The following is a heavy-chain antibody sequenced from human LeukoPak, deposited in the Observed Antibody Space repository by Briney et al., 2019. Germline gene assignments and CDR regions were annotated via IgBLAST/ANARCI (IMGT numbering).Heavy chain of an antibody. CDR3: ARGDYGSGTYLWGS. Sequence: PSETLSLTCTVSGGSISGSTYYWGWIRQPPGKGLEWIGEINHSGSINYNPSLRSRVTISIDTSKNQFSLKLSSVTAADTAVYYCARGDYGSGTYLWGSWGQGILVTVSP. CDR1: GGSISGSTYY. V-gene: IGHV4-39*07. J-gene: IGHJ5*02. CDR2: INHSGSI. D-gene: IGHD3-10*01.